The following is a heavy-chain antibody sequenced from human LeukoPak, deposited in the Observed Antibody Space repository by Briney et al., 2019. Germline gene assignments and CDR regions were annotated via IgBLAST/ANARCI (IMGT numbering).Heavy chain of an antibody. CDR2: IYYSGST. CDR3: ARPARFCSGGSCTSDWYFGL. D-gene: IGHD2-15*01. CDR1: GGSINGYY. J-gene: IGHJ2*01. Sequence: SETLSLTCTVSGGSINGYYWTWIRQPPGKGLEWIGYIYYSGSTNYNPSLKSRVTMSVDTSKNHFSLKLSSVTAADTAVYYCARPARFCSGGSCTSDWYFGLWGRGTLVTVSS. V-gene: IGHV4-59*01.